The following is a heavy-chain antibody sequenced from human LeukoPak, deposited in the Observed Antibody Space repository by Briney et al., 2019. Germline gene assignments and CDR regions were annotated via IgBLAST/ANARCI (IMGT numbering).Heavy chain of an antibody. CDR1: GYTFTSYD. Sequence: ASVKVSCKASGYTFTSYDINWVRQATGQGLEWMGWIDPNSGNTGYAQNFQSRVTMTRNTSINTAYMDLSSVRSEDTAVYCCVRVTRRGNIFCPWGQGALVTVSS. CDR2: IDPNSGNT. D-gene: IGHD2/OR15-2a*01. J-gene: IGHJ5*02. CDR3: VRVTRRGNIFCP. V-gene: IGHV1-8*01.